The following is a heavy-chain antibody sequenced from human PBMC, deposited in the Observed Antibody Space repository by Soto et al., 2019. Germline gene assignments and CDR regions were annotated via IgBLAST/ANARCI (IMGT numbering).Heavy chain of an antibody. Sequence: WWSLRLSCSASVFTFSRYAMNWFRQAPGRGLQWISGISVSGDNTSYVESVRGRFTVYRDNSKNTLYLQMNNLRAEDTALYYCAKDGKMRTKVWFPAGYGMDVWGQGTTVTVSS. CDR3: AKDGKMRTKVWFPAGYGMDV. CDR2: ISVSGDNT. D-gene: IGHD3-10*01. J-gene: IGHJ6*02. CDR1: VFTFSRYA. V-gene: IGHV3-23*01.